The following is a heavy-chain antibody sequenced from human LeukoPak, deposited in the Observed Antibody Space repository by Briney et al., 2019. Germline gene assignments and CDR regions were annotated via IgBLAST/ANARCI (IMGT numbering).Heavy chain of an antibody. CDR3: ARATVTTGRRSHHFDY. J-gene: IGHJ4*02. CDR1: GGSISSSSYY. V-gene: IGHV4-39*07. Sequence: SETLSLTCTVSGGSISSSSYYWGWIRQPPGKGLEWIGSIYYSGSTYYNPSLKSRVTISVDTSKNQFSLKLSSVTAADTAVYYCARATVTTGRRSHHFDYWGQGTLVTVSS. CDR2: IYYSGST. D-gene: IGHD4-17*01.